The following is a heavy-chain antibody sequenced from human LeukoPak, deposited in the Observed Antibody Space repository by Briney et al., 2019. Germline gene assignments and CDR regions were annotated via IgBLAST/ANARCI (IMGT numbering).Heavy chain of an antibody. Sequence: SETLSLTCSVSGGSISSHYWSWIRQPPGKGLEWVGYIYYSGSTKYNPSLKSRVPISVDPSKNQFSLKLSSVTAADTAVYYCARGGTTVTPGLLWFDPWGQGTLVTVSS. CDR2: IYYSGST. CDR3: ARGGTTVTPGLLWFDP. CDR1: GGSISSHY. D-gene: IGHD4-17*01. J-gene: IGHJ5*02. V-gene: IGHV4-59*11.